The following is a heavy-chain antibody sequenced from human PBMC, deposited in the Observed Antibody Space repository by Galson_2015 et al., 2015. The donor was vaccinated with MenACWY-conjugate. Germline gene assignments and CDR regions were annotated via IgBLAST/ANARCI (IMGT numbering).Heavy chain of an antibody. CDR3: AKGQYSGSYMYLDS. V-gene: IGHV3-23*01. CDR2: ITANGAAS. CDR1: GFTFSSYG. J-gene: IGHJ4*02. Sequence: SLRLSCAASGFTFSSYGMTWVRQAPGKGLEWISGITANGAASSYADSVKGRFSISRDDSKNTVYLQMDSLRVEDTAIYLCAKGQYSGSYMYLDSWGQGTLVTVSS. D-gene: IGHD1-26*01.